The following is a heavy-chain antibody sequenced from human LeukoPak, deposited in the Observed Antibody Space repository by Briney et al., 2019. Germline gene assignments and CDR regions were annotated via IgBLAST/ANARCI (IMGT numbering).Heavy chain of an antibody. CDR2: IYYSGST. Sequence: SQTLSLTCTVSGGSISSGDYYWSWIRQHPGKGLEWIGYIYYSGSTYYNPSLKSRVTISVDTSKNQFSLKLSSMTAADTAVYYCARGRGGGGSSNNWFDPWGQGTLVTVSS. J-gene: IGHJ5*02. V-gene: IGHV4-31*03. D-gene: IGHD2-15*01. CDR3: ARGRGGGGSSNNWFDP. CDR1: GGSISSGDYY.